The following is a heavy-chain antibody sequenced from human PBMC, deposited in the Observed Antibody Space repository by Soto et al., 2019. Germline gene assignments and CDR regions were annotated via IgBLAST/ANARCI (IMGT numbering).Heavy chain of an antibody. CDR1: GFTFSDYY. Sequence: QVQLVESGGGLVKPGGSLRLSCAASGFTFSDYYMSWIRQAPGKGLEWVSYISSSGRTIYYADSVKGRFTNSRDNAKNSLCLQMNSLRAEVTSVYYGSVYYSYAFDIWGRVTMVTVSS. J-gene: IGHJ3*02. CDR2: ISSSGRTI. CDR3: SVYYSYAFDI. V-gene: IGHV3-11*01. D-gene: IGHD3-3*01.